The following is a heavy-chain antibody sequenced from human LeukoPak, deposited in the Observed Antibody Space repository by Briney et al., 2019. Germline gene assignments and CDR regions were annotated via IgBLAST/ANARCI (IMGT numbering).Heavy chain of an antibody. J-gene: IGHJ3*01. CDR2: ISYDGSKK. Sequence: PGRSLRLSCAASGFSFSSESMHWVRQAPGKGLEWVAVISYDGSKKYSADSVKGRFTISRDNSKSTVYLQMNSLTSEDTAVYHCAKEFHRVHDAFDAWGHGTMVTVS. CDR1: GFSFSSES. CDR3: AKEFHRVHDAFDA. V-gene: IGHV3-30*18. D-gene: IGHD3-10*01.